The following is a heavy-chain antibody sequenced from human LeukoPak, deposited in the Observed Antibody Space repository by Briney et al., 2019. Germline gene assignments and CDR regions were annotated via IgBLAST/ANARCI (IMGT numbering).Heavy chain of an antibody. Sequence: GSLRLSCAASGFTFSSYSMNWVRQAPGKGLEWIGSIYYSGSTYYNPSLESRVTLSVDTSKNQFSLKLNSVTAADTAVYYCARDVSPNGVVDYWGQGTLVTVSS. CDR2: IYYSGST. CDR3: ARDVSPNGVVDY. J-gene: IGHJ4*02. CDR1: GFTFSSYS. V-gene: IGHV4-39*07. D-gene: IGHD2-8*01.